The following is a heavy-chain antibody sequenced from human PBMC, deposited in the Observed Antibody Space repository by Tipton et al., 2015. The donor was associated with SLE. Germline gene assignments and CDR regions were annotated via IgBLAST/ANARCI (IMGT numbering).Heavy chain of an antibody. CDR3: ARRTMVFGWYYGMDV. CDR1: GGSISSHY. V-gene: IGHV4-39*01. Sequence: TLSLTCTVSGGSISSHYWGWIRQPPGKGLEWIGSIYYSGSTYYNPSLKSRVTISVDASKNQFSLKLSSVTAADTAVYYCARRTMVFGWYYGMDVWGQGTTVTVSS. J-gene: IGHJ6*02. CDR2: IYYSGST. D-gene: IGHD3-10*01.